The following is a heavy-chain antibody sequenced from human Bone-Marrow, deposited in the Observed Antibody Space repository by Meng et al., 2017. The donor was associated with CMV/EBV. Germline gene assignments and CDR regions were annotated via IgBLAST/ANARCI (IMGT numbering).Heavy chain of an antibody. CDR3: ARVRSDYYVWSGYYSVLWYFDY. J-gene: IGHJ4*02. D-gene: IGHD3-3*01. CDR1: GYSISSGYY. CDR2: IYHSGST. V-gene: IGHV4-38-2*02. Sequence: SETLSLTCTVSGYSISSGYYWGWIRQPPGKGLEWIGSIYHSGSTYYNPSLKSRVTISVDTSKNQFSLKLSSVTAADTVLYYCARVRSDYYVWSGYYSVLWYFDYWGQGTLVTVSS.